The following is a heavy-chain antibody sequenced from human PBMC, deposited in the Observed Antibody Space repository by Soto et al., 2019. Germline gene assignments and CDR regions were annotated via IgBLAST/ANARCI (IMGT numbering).Heavy chain of an antibody. J-gene: IGHJ4*02. CDR3: ARLTTMAEYYFDY. V-gene: IGHV4-59*08. Sequence: QVQLQESGPGLVKPSETLSLTCTVSGGSISSYYWSWIRQSPGKGLEWIGYIYYSGSTNYNPSLKRRVTMSVDTSKNQFSLKLSSVTAADTAVYYCARLTTMAEYYFDYWGQGTLVTVSS. D-gene: IGHD5-18*01. CDR1: GGSISSYY. CDR2: IYYSGST.